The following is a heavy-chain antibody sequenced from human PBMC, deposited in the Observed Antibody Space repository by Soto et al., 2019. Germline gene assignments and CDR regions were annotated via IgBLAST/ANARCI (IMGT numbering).Heavy chain of an antibody. CDR3: AKNLGLVRGYYYYMDV. CDR1: GFTFSSYA. V-gene: IGHV3-23*01. J-gene: IGHJ6*03. CDR2: ISGSGGST. Sequence: GGSLRLSCAASGFTFSSYAMSWVRQAPGKGLEWVSAISGSGGSTYYADSVKGRFTISRDNSKNTLYLQMNSLRAEDTAVYYCAKNLGLVRGYYYYMDVWGKGTTVTVSS. D-gene: IGHD3-10*01.